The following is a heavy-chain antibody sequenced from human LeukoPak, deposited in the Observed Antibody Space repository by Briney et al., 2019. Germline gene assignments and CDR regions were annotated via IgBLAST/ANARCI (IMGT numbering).Heavy chain of an antibody. CDR1: GFTFSSYG. Sequence: GGSLRLSCAASGFTFSSYGMNWVRQAPGKGLEWVSSISTSSTYIYYADSVKGRFTISRDNAKNSLYLQLNSLRAEDTAVYYCARSQPRDSGTYLFDWFDPWGQGTLVTVSS. CDR2: ISTSSTYI. D-gene: IGHD3-10*01. V-gene: IGHV3-21*01. J-gene: IGHJ5*02. CDR3: ARSQPRDSGTYLFDWFDP.